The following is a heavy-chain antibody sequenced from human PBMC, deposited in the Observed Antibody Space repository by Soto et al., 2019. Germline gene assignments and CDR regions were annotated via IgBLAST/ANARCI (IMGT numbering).Heavy chain of an antibody. V-gene: IGHV3-33*01. D-gene: IGHD4-17*01. CDR3: ARAYGDWRYFDY. Sequence: QVYLVESGGGVVQPGTSLRLSCAASGFTFSSYGMHWVRQTPGKGLDWVAVIWYDGSNKYYADSVKGRFTISRDNSQNTLYLQVNSLRVEDTAVYYCARAYGDWRYFDYWGQGTLVTVSS. CDR1: GFTFSSYG. J-gene: IGHJ4*02. CDR2: IWYDGSNK.